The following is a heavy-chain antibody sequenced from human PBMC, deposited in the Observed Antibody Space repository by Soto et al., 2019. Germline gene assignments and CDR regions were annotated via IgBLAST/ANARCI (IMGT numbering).Heavy chain of an antibody. CDR3: AREWDEVVPAAMYNWFDP. V-gene: IGHV1-3*01. D-gene: IGHD2-2*01. CDR1: GYTFTSYA. CDR2: INAGNGNT. Sequence: GASVKVSCKASGYTFTSYAMHWVRQAPGQRLEWMGWINAGNGNTKYSQKFQGRVTITRDTSASTAYMELSSLRSEDTAVYYCAREWDEVVPAAMYNWFDPWGQGTLVTVSS. J-gene: IGHJ5*02.